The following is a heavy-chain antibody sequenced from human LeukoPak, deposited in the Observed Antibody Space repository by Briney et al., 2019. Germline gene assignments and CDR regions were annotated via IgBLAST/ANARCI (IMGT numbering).Heavy chain of an antibody. Sequence: GGSLRLSCAASGFTFSSYAMHWVRQAPGKGLEWVAVISYDGSNKYYADSVKGRFTISRDNSKNTLYLQMNSLRAEDTAVYYCARDYYGSGTYFSPFDYWGQGTLVTVSS. CDR1: GFTFSSYA. J-gene: IGHJ4*02. CDR2: ISYDGSNK. CDR3: ARDYYGSGTYFSPFDY. D-gene: IGHD3-10*01. V-gene: IGHV3-30*04.